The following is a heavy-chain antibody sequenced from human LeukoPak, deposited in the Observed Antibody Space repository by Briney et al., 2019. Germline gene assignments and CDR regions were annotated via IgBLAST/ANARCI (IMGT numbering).Heavy chain of an antibody. D-gene: IGHD3-3*01. V-gene: IGHV3-21*01. CDR3: ARAHTPITVFGVVPYSDY. J-gene: IGHJ4*02. CDR1: GLSFSTYT. CDR2: SSATSLHI. Sequence: GRSLRLSCAASGLSFSTYTMTWVRKAPGKGLRWVSASSATSLHIYYADSADGRSTVSRDNARSSLFLQLNNLRAEDTAVYFCARAHTPITVFGVVPYSDYSGQGTLVTVSS.